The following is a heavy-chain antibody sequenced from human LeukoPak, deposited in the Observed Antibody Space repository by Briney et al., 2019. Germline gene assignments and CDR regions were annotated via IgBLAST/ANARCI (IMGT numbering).Heavy chain of an antibody. CDR1: GFTFSSYA. Sequence: GGSLRLSCAASGFTFSSYAMSWVRQAPGKGLEWVSAISGSGGSTYYADSVKGRFTISRDNSKNTLYLQMNSLRAEDTAVYYCTKEKQWLVLISDAFDIWGQGTMVTVSS. D-gene: IGHD6-19*01. CDR2: ISGSGGST. J-gene: IGHJ3*02. V-gene: IGHV3-23*01. CDR3: TKEKQWLVLISDAFDI.